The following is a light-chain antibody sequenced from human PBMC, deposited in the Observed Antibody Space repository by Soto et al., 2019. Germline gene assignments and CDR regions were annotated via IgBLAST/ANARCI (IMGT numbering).Light chain of an antibody. J-gene: IGKJ2*01. CDR1: QSVSSY. Sequence: EIVLTQSPATLSLSPGERATLSCRASQSVSSYLAWYQQKPGQAPRLLIYDASNRATGIPARFSGSGSGTDFTLTISSLEPEDSATYYCQQYNSYPYTFGQGTKVEIK. CDR3: QQYNSYPYT. CDR2: DAS. V-gene: IGKV3-11*01.